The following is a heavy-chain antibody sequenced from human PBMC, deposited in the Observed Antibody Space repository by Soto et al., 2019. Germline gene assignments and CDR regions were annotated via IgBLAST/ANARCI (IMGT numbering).Heavy chain of an antibody. CDR3: ARAEGIVVVPAAIDY. J-gene: IGHJ4*02. CDR2: ISYDGSNK. Sequence: QVQLVESGGGVVQPGRSLRLSCAASGFTFSSYGMHWVRQAPGKGLEWVAVISYDGSNKYYADSVKGRFTISRDNSKNTLYLQMNSLRAEDTAVYYCARAEGIVVVPAAIDYWGQGTLVTVSS. V-gene: IGHV3-30*03. D-gene: IGHD2-2*01. CDR1: GFTFSSYG.